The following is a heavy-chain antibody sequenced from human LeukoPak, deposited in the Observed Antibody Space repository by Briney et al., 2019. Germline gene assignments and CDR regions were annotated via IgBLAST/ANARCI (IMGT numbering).Heavy chain of an antibody. V-gene: IGHV1-69*05. CDR2: IIPIFGTA. D-gene: IGHD1-7*01. CDR1: GGTFSSYA. Sequence: ASVKVSCKASGGTFSSYAISWVRQAPGQGLEWMGGIIPIFGTANYAQKFQGRVTITTDEATSTAYMELSSLRSEDTAVYYCARDNYAGANWFDPWGQGTLVTVSS. J-gene: IGHJ5*02. CDR3: ARDNYAGANWFDP.